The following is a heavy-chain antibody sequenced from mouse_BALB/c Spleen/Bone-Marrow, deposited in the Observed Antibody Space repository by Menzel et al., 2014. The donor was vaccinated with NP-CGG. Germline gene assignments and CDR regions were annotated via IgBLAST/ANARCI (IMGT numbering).Heavy chain of an antibody. V-gene: IGHV14-3*02. CDR3: ACCCYGGSRFAY. Sequence: VQLQQPGPELVKPGASVKLSCTASGFNIKDTYMHWVKQSPEQSLEWIGRIDPANGNTKYDPKFQGKATLTADTSSNTAYLELRSLTSEDTAVYYCACCCYGGSRFAYWGQGTLVTVSA. D-gene: IGHD1-1*01. CDR1: GFNIKDTY. CDR2: IDPANGNT. J-gene: IGHJ3*01.